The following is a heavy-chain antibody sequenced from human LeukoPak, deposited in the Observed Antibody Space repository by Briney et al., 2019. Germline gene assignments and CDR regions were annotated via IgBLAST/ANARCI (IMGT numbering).Heavy chain of an antibody. V-gene: IGHV3-23*01. CDR1: GFTFSSYA. CDR2: ISGSGGST. D-gene: IGHD3-22*01. J-gene: IGHJ4*02. Sequence: GGSLRLSCAASGFTFSSYAMSWVRQAPGKGLEWVSAISGSGGSTYYAGSVKGRFTISRDNSKNTLYLQMNSLRAEDTAVYYCAKRGTYDSSGFNFDYWGQGTLVTVSS. CDR3: AKRGTYDSSGFNFDY.